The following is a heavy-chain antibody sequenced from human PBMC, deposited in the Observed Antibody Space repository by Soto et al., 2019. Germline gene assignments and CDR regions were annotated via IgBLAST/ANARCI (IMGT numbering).Heavy chain of an antibody. Sequence: QVQLVQSGAEVKKPGASVKVSCKASGYTFSGYAMGWVRQAPGQGFEWMGWISAYNGNTDYAQKFQGRVTMTTDTSTSTAYMELRSLTSDDTAVYYCARPFGDYGDYAWSLRYWGQGTLVTVSS. CDR1: GYTFSGYA. D-gene: IGHD4-17*01. CDR3: ARPFGDYGDYAWSLRY. V-gene: IGHV1-18*01. J-gene: IGHJ4*02. CDR2: ISAYNGNT.